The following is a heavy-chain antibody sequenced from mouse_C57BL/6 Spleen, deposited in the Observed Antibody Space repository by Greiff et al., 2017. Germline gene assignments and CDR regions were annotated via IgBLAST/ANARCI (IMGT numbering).Heavy chain of an antibody. CDR3: ARPFITTVWYFDY. D-gene: IGHD1-1*01. CDR2: FTMYSDAT. V-gene: IGHV1-49*01. CDR1: YFAFMASA. Sequence: LKESGAELVRPGSSVKLSCKDSYFAFMASAMHWVKQRPGHGLEWIGSFTMYSDATEYSENFKGKATLTANTSSSTAYMELSSLPSEDSAVYYCARPFITTVWYFDYWGQGTTLTVSS. J-gene: IGHJ2*01.